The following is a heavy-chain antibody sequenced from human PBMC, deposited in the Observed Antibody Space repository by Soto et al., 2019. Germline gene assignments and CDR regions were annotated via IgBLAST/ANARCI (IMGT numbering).Heavy chain of an antibody. V-gene: IGHV3-7*05. Sequence: GGSLRLSCAASGFTFSSYWMSWVRQAPGKGLEWVANIKQDGSEKYYVDSVKGRFTISRDNAKNSLYLQMNSLRAEDTAVYYCARRVRVPAAIQINWFDPWGQGTLVTVSS. D-gene: IGHD2-2*01. CDR2: IKQDGSEK. CDR3: ARRVRVPAAIQINWFDP. J-gene: IGHJ5*02. CDR1: GFTFSSYW.